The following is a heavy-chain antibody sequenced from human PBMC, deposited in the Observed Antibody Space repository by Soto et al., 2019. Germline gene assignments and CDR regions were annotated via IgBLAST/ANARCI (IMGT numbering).Heavy chain of an antibody. J-gene: IGHJ4*02. Sequence: EVQLVESGGGLVQPGGSLRLSCAASGFTFSSYWMHWVRQAPGKGLVWVSRINSDGSSTSYADSVKGRFTISRDNAKNTLYLEMNSPRGEDTAVYYCARGGGISKPFDYWGQGTLVTVSS. V-gene: IGHV3-74*01. CDR1: GFTFSSYW. CDR3: ARGGGISKPFDY. D-gene: IGHD3-16*02. CDR2: INSDGSST.